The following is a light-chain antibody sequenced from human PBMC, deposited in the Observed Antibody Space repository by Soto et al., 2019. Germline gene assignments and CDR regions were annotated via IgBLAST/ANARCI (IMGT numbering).Light chain of an antibody. CDR2: SNN. J-gene: IGLJ2*01. CDR3: AAWDDSLDVVV. CDR1: SCIIGSNT. Sequence: QSVLTHPPSASGTPGQTVTISCSGSSCIIGSNTVSWYQQFPGKAPKLLMYSNNQRPSGVPDRFSGSKSGTSASLAISGLQSDDEADYYCAAWDDSLDVVVFGGGTKLTVL. V-gene: IGLV1-44*01.